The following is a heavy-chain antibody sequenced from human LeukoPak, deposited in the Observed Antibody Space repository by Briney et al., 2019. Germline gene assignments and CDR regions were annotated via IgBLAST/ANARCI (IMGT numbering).Heavy chain of an antibody. CDR1: GGSVSSGSYY. CDR3: ARVTVRGDYFDY. CDR2: IYYSGST. D-gene: IGHD4-11*01. J-gene: IGHJ4*02. V-gene: IGHV4-61*01. Sequence: SETLSLTCTVSGGSVSSGSYYWSWIRQPPGKGLEWIGYIYYSGSTNYNPSLKSRVTISVDTSKNQFSLKLSSVTAADTAVYYCARVTVRGDYFDYWGQGTLSPSPQ.